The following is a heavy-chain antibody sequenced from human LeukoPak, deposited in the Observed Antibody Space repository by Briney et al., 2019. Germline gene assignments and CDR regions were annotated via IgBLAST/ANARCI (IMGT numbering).Heavy chain of an antibody. CDR2: IKQDGSEK. D-gene: IGHD3-22*01. J-gene: IGHJ4*02. Sequence: GGSLRLSCAASGFTFSSVWMSWVRQAPGKGLGWVANIKQDGSEKYYVDSVKGRFTISRDNAKNSLYLQMNSLRAEDTAVYNCARDYYDSSGYQYYFDYWGQGTLVTVSS. CDR3: ARDYYDSSGYQYYFDY. CDR1: GFTFSSVW. V-gene: IGHV3-7*01.